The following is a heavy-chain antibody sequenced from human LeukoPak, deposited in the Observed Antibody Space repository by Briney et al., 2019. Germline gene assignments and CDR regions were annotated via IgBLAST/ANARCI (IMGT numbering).Heavy chain of an antibody. J-gene: IGHJ4*02. D-gene: IGHD3-10*01. CDR3: ARETMVRGTTDY. CDR1: GGTFSSYA. CDR2: IIPIFGTA. Sequence: SVTVSCKASGGTFSSYAISWVRQAPGQGLEWMGGIIPIFGTANYAQKFQGRVTITADESTSTAYMELSSLRSEDTAVYYCARETMVRGTTDYWGQGTLVTVSS. V-gene: IGHV1-69*13.